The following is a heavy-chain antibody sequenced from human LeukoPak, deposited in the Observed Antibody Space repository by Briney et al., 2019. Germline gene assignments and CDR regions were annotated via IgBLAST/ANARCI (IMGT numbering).Heavy chain of an antibody. CDR2: INHSGST. CDR3: ASRSPDYGDPYY. CDR1: GGSFSGYY. J-gene: IGHJ4*02. D-gene: IGHD4-17*01. V-gene: IGHV4-34*01. Sequence: SETLSLTCAVYGGSFSGYYWSWIRQPPGKGLEWIGEINHSGSTNYNPSLKSRVTISVDTSKNQFSLKLSSVTAADTAVYYCASRSPDYGDPYYWGQGTLVTVSS.